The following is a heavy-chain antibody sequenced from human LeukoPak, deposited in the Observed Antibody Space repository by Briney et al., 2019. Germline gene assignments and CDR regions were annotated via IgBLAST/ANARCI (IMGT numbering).Heavy chain of an antibody. CDR3: STPYVEDLNYYYYMDV. J-gene: IGHJ6*03. Sequence: SETLSLTCTVSGGSISSSSYYWGWIRQPPGKGLEWIGSSYYSGSTYYNPSLESRVTISVDTSKNQFSLKLSSVTAADTAVYYCSTPYVEDLNYYYYMDVWGKGTTVTVSS. CDR2: SYYSGST. D-gene: IGHD1-1*01. CDR1: GGSISSSSYY. V-gene: IGHV4-39*01.